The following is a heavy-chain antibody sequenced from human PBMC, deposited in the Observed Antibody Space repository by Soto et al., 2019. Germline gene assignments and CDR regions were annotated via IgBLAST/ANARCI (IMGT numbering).Heavy chain of an antibody. CDR1: GGSISSSSYY. CDR2: IYYSGST. Sequence: QLQLQESGPGLVKPSETLSLTCTVSGGSISSSSYYWGWIRQPPGKGLEWIGSIYYSGSTYYNPSIRCRVTISVDTSKNQFSLKLTSVTAADTAVYYCARTTPRYSSGWYSDYFDYWGQGTLVTVSS. J-gene: IGHJ4*02. CDR3: ARTTPRYSSGWYSDYFDY. V-gene: IGHV4-39*01. D-gene: IGHD6-19*01.